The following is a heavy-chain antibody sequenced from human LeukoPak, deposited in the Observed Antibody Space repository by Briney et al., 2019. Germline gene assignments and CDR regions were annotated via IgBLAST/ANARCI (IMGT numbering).Heavy chain of an antibody. Sequence: GGSLRLSCAASGFTFSSYAMTWVRQAQGKGLEWVSAISGSGGSTYYADSVKGRFNISRDNSKKTVYLQMNSLRAEDTAVYYCAKGGKGGTYCSSTSCPFDYWGQGTLVTVSS. V-gene: IGHV3-23*01. J-gene: IGHJ4*02. CDR1: GFTFSSYA. D-gene: IGHD2-2*01. CDR3: AKGGKGGTYCSSTSCPFDY. CDR2: ISGSGGST.